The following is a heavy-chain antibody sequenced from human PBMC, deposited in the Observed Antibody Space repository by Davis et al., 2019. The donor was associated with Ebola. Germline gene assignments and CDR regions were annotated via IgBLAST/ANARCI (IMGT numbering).Heavy chain of an antibody. D-gene: IGHD4-23*01. CDR3: ARNYDGVDYYYGMDV. Sequence: ASVKVSCKASGYTFTSYDINWVRQAPGQGLEWMGWMNPNSGNTGYAQKFQGRVTITRDTSASTAYMELSSLRSEDTAVYYCARNYDGVDYYYGMDVWGQGTTVTVSS. CDR2: MNPNSGNT. V-gene: IGHV1-8*01. J-gene: IGHJ6*02. CDR1: GYTFTSYD.